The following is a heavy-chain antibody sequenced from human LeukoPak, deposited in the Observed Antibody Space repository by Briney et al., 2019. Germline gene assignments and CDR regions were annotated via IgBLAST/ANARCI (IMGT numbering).Heavy chain of an antibody. D-gene: IGHD3-22*01. Sequence: SETLSLTCTVSGGSISSSSYYWGWIRQPPGKGLEWIVEMYLSGTTHSNPSVKSRVTISIDKSKNQFFLNLSSVTAADTAVYYCAGLVGRYSSGLYYYYFDYWGQGTLVTVSS. CDR3: AGLVGRYSSGLYYYYFDY. CDR2: MYLSGTT. J-gene: IGHJ4*02. V-gene: IGHV4-39*07. CDR1: GGSISSSSYY.